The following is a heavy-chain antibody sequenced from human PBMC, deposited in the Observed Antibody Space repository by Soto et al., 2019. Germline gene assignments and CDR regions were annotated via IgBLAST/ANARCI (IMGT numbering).Heavy chain of an antibody. CDR2: ISGSGGST. V-gene: IGHV3-23*01. J-gene: IGHJ4*02. CDR1: GCTFSSYA. CDR3: AVLSYPYDY. Sequence: GSLRRTCSASGCTFSSYAMSWVRQAAGKGLEWVSAISGSGGSTYYADSVKVRFTISRDNSKNTLYLQMNSLRAEDTAVYYCAVLSYPYDYWGQGTLVTVYS. D-gene: IGHD1-26*01.